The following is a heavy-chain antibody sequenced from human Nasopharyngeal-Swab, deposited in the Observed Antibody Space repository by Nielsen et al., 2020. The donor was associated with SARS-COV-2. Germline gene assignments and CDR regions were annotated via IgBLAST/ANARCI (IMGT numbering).Heavy chain of an antibody. Sequence: GSLRLSCAASGFTFSSYGMHWVRQAPGKGLEWVAVISYDGSNKYYADSVKGRFTISRDNSKNTLYLQMNSLRDEDTAVYYCARGATILGGHASRMDVWGQGTTVTVSS. CDR2: ISYDGSNK. CDR1: GFTFSSYG. V-gene: IGHV3-30*03. CDR3: ARGATILGGHASRMDV. D-gene: IGHD3-3*01. J-gene: IGHJ6*02.